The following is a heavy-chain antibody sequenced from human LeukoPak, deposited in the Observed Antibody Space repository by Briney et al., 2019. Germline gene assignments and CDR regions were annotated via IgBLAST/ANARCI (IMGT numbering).Heavy chain of an antibody. J-gene: IGHJ4*02. V-gene: IGHV3-23*01. CDR3: ARDSPSSPVTSV. CDR2: ISASGDRT. CDR1: GFTFSSYT. D-gene: IGHD4-17*01. Sequence: GGSLRLSCAASGFTFSSYTMSWVRQAPGTGLEWVSTISASGDRTYYVDSVKGRFTVSRDNSKNTLYLQVNSLRAEDTAVYYCARDSPSSPVTSVWGQGTLVTVSP.